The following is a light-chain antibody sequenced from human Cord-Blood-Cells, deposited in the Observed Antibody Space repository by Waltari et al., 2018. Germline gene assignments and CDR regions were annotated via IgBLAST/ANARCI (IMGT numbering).Light chain of an antibody. V-gene: IGKV1-12*01. CDR3: QQANSFPWT. J-gene: IGKJ1*01. CDR2: AAS. CDR1: QGISSW. Sequence: DIQMTHSPSSVSASVGATVTITCRASQGISSWLALYQQKPGKAPKLLISAASSLQSGVPSRFSGSGSGTDVNLTISSLQPEDFATYYCQQANSFPWTFGQGTKVEIK.